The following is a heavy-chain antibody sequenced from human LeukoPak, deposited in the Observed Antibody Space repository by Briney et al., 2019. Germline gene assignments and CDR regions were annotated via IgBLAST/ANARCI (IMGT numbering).Heavy chain of an antibody. Sequence: GRSLRLSCAASGFTFSSYSMNWVRQAPGKGLEWVSSISSSSSYIYYADSVKGRFTISRDNAKNSLYLQMNSLRAEDTAVYYCARSGGNWFDPWGQGTLVTVSS. CDR2: ISSSSSYI. CDR1: GFTFSSYS. CDR3: ARSGGNWFDP. J-gene: IGHJ5*02. V-gene: IGHV3-21*01. D-gene: IGHD4-23*01.